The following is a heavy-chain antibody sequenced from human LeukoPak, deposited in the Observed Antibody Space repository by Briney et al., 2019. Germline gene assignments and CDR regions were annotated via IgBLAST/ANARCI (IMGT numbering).Heavy chain of an antibody. CDR3: ARGMVREYYFDY. D-gene: IGHD3-10*01. Sequence: SETLSLTCTVSGGSISSYYWSWIRQPPGKGLGWIGYIYYSGSTNYNPSLKSRVTISVDTPKNQFSLKLSSVTAADTAVYYCARGMVREYYFDYWGQGTLVTVSS. CDR1: GGSISSYY. V-gene: IGHV4-59*01. J-gene: IGHJ4*02. CDR2: IYYSGST.